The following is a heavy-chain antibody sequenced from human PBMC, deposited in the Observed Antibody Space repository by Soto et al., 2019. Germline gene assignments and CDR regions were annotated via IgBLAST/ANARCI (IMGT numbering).Heavy chain of an antibody. CDR1: VFPFSSYG. J-gene: IGHJ6*02. CDR2: ISYDGSNK. Sequence: PGGSLRLSCAASVFPFSSYGMHWVRQAPGKGLEWVAVISYDGSNKYYADSVKGRFTISRDNSKNTLYLQMNSLRAEDTAVYYCAKDGLNYYDSSGYYPLHGMDVWGQGTTVTVSS. CDR3: AKDGLNYYDSSGYYPLHGMDV. D-gene: IGHD3-22*01. V-gene: IGHV3-30*18.